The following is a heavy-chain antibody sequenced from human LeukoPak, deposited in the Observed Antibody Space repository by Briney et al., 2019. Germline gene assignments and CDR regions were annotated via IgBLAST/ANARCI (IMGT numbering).Heavy chain of an antibody. V-gene: IGHV4-4*02. J-gene: IGHJ4*02. CDR2: IYHSGST. D-gene: IGHD2-15*01. CDR3: ARRYCSGGSCYEIDY. Sequence: SETLSLTCAVSGGSISSSNWWSWVRQPPGKGLEWIGEIYHSGSTNYNPSLKSRVTISVDKSKNQSSLKLSSVTAADTAVYYCARRYCSGGSCYEIDYWGQGTLVTVSS. CDR1: GGSISSSNW.